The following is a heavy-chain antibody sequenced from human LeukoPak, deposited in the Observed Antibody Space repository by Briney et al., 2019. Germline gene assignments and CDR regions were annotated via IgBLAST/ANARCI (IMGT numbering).Heavy chain of an antibody. D-gene: IGHD2-8*02. CDR1: GYIFTHDY. CDR2: INPDNGDT. Sequence: ASVKVSCKASGYIFTHDYIHWVRQPPGQGLEWMGWINPDNGDTKYAQNFQGRVTLTRDTATTTVYMELSGLSYDDTAKYYCARDFCTGFGMDVWGNGTTVIISS. J-gene: IGHJ6*04. V-gene: IGHV1-2*02. CDR3: ARDFCTGFGMDV.